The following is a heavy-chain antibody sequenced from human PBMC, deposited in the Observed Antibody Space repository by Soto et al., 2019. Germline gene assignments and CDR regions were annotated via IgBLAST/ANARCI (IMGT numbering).Heavy chain of an antibody. CDR3: ARGNYYGSGSYRGKKYYFDY. CDR1: GGSISSYY. J-gene: IGHJ4*02. CDR2: IYYSGST. V-gene: IGHV4-59*01. Sequence: SETLSLTCTVSGGSISSYYWSWIRQPPGKGLEWIGYIYYSGSTNYNPPLKSRVTISVDTSKNQFSLKLSSVTAADTAVYYCARGNYYGSGSYRGKKYYFDYWGQGTLVTVSS. D-gene: IGHD3-10*01.